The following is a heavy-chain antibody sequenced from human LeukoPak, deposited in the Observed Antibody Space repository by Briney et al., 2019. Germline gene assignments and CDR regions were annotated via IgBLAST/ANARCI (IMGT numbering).Heavy chain of an antibody. CDR3: ARGWYYFDY. CDR2: ISSSGSTI. J-gene: IGHJ4*02. V-gene: IGHV3-48*03. Sequence: GGSLRLSCAAYGFTFSSYEMNWVRQAPGKGLEWVSYISSSGSTIYYADSVKGRFTISRDNAKNSLYLQMNSLRAEDTAVYYCARGWYYFDYWGQGTLVTVSS. CDR1: GFTFSSYE. D-gene: IGHD2-8*01.